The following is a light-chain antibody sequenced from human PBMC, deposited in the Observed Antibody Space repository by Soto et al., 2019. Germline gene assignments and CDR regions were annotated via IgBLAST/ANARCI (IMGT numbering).Light chain of an antibody. CDR1: QDIRNR. V-gene: IGKV1-33*01. CDR2: EAS. Sequence: DIQMTQSPSSLSASVGDRVTITCQASQDIRNRLNWYQQKPGKAPKLLIYEASNLETGVPSRFSGSGSGTDFTFTISSLQPEDIATYYCQQYDNLPPYTFGQGTKLEIK. CDR3: QQYDNLPPYT. J-gene: IGKJ2*01.